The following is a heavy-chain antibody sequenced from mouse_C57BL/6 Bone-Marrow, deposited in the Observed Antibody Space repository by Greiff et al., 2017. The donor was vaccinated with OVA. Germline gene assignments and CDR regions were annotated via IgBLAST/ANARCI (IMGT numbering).Heavy chain of an antibody. J-gene: IGHJ2*01. CDR2: ISSGGSYT. Sequence: DVQLVESGGDLVKPGGSLKLSCAASGFTFSSYGMSWVRQTPDKRLEWVATISSGGSYTYYPDSVKGRFTISRDNAKNTLYLQMSSLKSEDTAMYYCARRSNRFDYWGQGTTLTVSS. D-gene: IGHD2-5*01. CDR1: GFTFSSYG. V-gene: IGHV5-6*01. CDR3: ARRSNRFDY.